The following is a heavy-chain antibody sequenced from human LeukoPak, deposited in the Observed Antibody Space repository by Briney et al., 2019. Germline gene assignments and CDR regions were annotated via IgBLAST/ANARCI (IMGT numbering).Heavy chain of an antibody. CDR3: AKDRAIYSSGWHDAFDI. D-gene: IGHD6-19*01. CDR2: ISYDGSNK. V-gene: IGHV3-30*18. Sequence: GGSLRLSCAASGFTFSSYGMHWVRQAPGKGLEWVAVISYDGSNKYYADSVKGRFTISRDNSKNTQYLQMNSLRAEDTAVYYCAKDRAIYSSGWHDAFDIWGQGTMVTVSS. J-gene: IGHJ3*02. CDR1: GFTFSSYG.